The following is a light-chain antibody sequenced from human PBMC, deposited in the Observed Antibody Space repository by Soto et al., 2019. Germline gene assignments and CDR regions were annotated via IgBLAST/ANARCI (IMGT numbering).Light chain of an antibody. Sequence: QSVLTQPPSVSGSPGQRVTISCTGSSSNIGAGYDVHWYQQLPGTDPKLLIYGNSNRASGVPDRFSGSKSGTSASLAITGLQAEDEADYYCQCYDSCLSGLVLGTGTQVTVL. CDR3: QCYDSCLSGLV. CDR2: GNS. J-gene: IGLJ1*01. CDR1: SSNIGAGYD. V-gene: IGLV1-40*01.